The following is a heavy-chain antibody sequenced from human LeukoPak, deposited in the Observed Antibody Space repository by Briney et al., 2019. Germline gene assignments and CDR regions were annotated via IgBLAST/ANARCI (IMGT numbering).Heavy chain of an antibody. CDR1: GFTFSSYA. V-gene: IGHV3-23*01. D-gene: IGHD6-19*01. Sequence: PGGSLRVSCAASGFTFSSYAMNWVRQAPGKGLEWVSAVSGTGGSTFHADSVKGRFTISRDNSKNTLYLQMNSLRAEDTAVYYCAKESIAVAGSRYFDYWGQGTLVTVSS. J-gene: IGHJ4*02. CDR2: VSGTGGST. CDR3: AKESIAVAGSRYFDY.